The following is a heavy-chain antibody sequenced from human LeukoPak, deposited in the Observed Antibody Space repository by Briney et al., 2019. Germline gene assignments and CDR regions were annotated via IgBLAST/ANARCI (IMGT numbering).Heavy chain of an antibody. D-gene: IGHD6-19*01. J-gene: IGHJ5*02. CDR2: IYTSGST. CDR1: GGSISSGSYY. Sequence: SETLSLTCTVSGGSISSGSYYWSWIRQPAGKGLEWFGRIYTSGSTNYNPSLKSRVTISVDTSKNQFSLKLSSVTAADTAVYYCARDLIAVAGTFWFDPWGQGTLVTVSS. V-gene: IGHV4-61*02. CDR3: ARDLIAVAGTFWFDP.